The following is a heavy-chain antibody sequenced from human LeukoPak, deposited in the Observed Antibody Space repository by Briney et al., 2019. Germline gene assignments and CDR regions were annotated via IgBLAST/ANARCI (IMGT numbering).Heavy chain of an antibody. Sequence: SEALSLTCTVSGGSISSYYWSWIRQPPGKGLEWIGYIYYGGSTNYNPSLKSRVTISVDTSKNQFSLKLSSVTAADTAVYYCARAKREYYDSSGFGLWLYWFDPWGQGTLVTVSS. J-gene: IGHJ5*02. CDR3: ARAKREYYDSSGFGLWLYWFDP. CDR2: IYYGGST. CDR1: GGSISSYY. V-gene: IGHV4-59*01. D-gene: IGHD3-22*01.